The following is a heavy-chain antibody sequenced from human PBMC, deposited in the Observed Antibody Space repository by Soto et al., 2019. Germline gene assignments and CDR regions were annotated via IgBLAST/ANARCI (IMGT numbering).Heavy chain of an antibody. CDR3: AKENCDYADPDEGYFDL. J-gene: IGHJ2*01. D-gene: IGHD4-17*01. CDR2: ISYDGSNK. CDR1: GFTFSSYG. V-gene: IGHV3-30*18. Sequence: QVQLVESGGGVVQPGRSLRLSCAASGFTFSSYGMHWVRQAPGKGLEWVAVISYDGSNKYYADSVKGRFTISRDNSKNTLYLQMNSLRAEDTAVYYCAKENCDYADPDEGYFDLWGRGTLVTVSS.